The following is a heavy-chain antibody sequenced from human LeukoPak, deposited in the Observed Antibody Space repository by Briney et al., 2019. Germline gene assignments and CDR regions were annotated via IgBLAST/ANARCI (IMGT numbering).Heavy chain of an antibody. Sequence: HTGGSLRLSCAASGFTFSSNGMNWVRQAPGKGLEWVSYISATGGTIYYADSVQGRFTISRDNAQESVFLQMNSLRADDTAVYYCARTYDFGRGPPGDAFDNWGPGTLVTVSS. CDR3: ARTYDFGRGPPGDAFDN. CDR2: ISATGGTI. V-gene: IGHV3-48*01. D-gene: IGHD3-3*01. J-gene: IGHJ3*02. CDR1: GFTFSSNG.